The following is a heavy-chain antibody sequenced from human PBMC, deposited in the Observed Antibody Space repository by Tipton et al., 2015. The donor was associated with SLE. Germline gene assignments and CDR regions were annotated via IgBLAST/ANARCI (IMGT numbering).Heavy chain of an antibody. D-gene: IGHD4-17*01. V-gene: IGHV4-59*01. J-gene: IGHJ3*02. CDR3: ARVPYYDYGDEMYAFDI. CDR2: IYYSGST. CDR1: GGSLSSYY. Sequence: TLSLTCTVSGGSLSSYYWSWIRQPPGKGLEWIGYIYYSGSTNYNPSLKSRVTISVDTSKNQFSLKLSSVTAADTAVYYCARVPYYDYGDEMYAFDIWGQGTMVTVSS.